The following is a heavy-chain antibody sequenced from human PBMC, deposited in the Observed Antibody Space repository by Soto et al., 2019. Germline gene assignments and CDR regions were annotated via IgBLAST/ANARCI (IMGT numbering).Heavy chain of an antibody. CDR3: ARDLQQWLDPNDAFDI. Sequence: GGSLRLSCAASGFTFSSYSMNWVRQAPGKGLEWVSSISSSSSYIYYADSVKGRFTISRDNAKNSLYLQMNSLRAEDTAVYYCARDLQQWLDPNDAFDIWGQGTMVTVSS. D-gene: IGHD6-19*01. CDR2: ISSSSSYI. CDR1: GFTFSSYS. J-gene: IGHJ3*02. V-gene: IGHV3-21*01.